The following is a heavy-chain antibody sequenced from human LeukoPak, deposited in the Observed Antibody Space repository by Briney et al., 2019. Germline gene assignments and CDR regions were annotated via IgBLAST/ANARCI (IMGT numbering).Heavy chain of an antibody. D-gene: IGHD5-24*01. CDR1: GFTFSRYG. J-gene: IGHJ3*02. CDR2: ISGSGGIT. Sequence: PGGSLRLSCAASGFTFSRYGMSWVRQAPGKGLEWVSGISGSGGITYYADSVKGRFTISRDNSKNTLYLQMNSLRAEDTAVYYCAREPLQVPRDAFDIWGQGTMVTVSS. CDR3: AREPLQVPRDAFDI. V-gene: IGHV3-23*01.